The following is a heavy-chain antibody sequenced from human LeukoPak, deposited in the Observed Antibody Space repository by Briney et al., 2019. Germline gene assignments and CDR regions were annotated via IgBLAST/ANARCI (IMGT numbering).Heavy chain of an antibody. D-gene: IGHD3-3*01. CDR3: AIFGVPGDYYYYGMDV. V-gene: IGHV3-23*01. CDR1: GFTFNVFD. Sequence: GGSLRLSCAASGFTFNVFDMTWVRQAPGKGLEWLSTVIASGTYTYYADSVKGRFTISRDNSKNTLYLQMNSLRAEDTAVYYCAIFGVPGDYYYYGMDVWGQGTTVTVSS. J-gene: IGHJ6*02. CDR2: VIASGTYT.